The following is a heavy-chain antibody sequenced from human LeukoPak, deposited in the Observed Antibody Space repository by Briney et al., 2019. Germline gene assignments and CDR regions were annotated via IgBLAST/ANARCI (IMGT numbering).Heavy chain of an antibody. Sequence: SETLSLTCAVSGGSISSGTYSWSWLRQPAGKGLEWIGRIYKSGSTNYNPSLKSRVTISVDTPKNQFSLKLSSLTAADTAVYYCAREGLAMVRGVLPKEAWGWFDPWGQGTLVTVSS. J-gene: IGHJ5*02. CDR1: GGSISSGTYS. V-gene: IGHV4-61*02. CDR2: IYKSGST. CDR3: AREGLAMVRGVLPKEAWGWFDP. D-gene: IGHD3-10*01.